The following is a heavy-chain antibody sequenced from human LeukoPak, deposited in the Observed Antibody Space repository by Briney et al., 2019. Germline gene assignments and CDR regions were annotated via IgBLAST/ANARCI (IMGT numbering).Heavy chain of an antibody. CDR1: GFTFSNYA. D-gene: IGHD6-13*01. V-gene: IGHV3-48*02. Sequence: GGSLRLSCAASGFTFSNYAMNWVRQAPGKGLEWVSYISSSSSTIYYADSMKGRFTISRDNAKNSLYLQTNSLRDEDTAVYYCKGSSWYNYYYMDVWGKGTTVTVSS. CDR2: ISSSSSTI. J-gene: IGHJ6*03. CDR3: KGSSWYNYYYMDV.